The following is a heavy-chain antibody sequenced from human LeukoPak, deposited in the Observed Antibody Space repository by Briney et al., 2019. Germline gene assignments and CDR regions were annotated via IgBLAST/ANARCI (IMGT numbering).Heavy chain of an antibody. V-gene: IGHV4-30-2*01. J-gene: IGHJ4*02. Sequence: PSETLSLTCAVSGGSISSGGYSWSWIRQPPGKGLEWIGYIYHSGSIYYNPSLKSRVTISVDTSKNQFSLKLSSVTAADTAVYYCAGSMVRGVIPLGRFDYWGQGTLVTVSS. CDR2: IYHSGSI. CDR3: AGSMVRGVIPLGRFDY. D-gene: IGHD3-10*01. CDR1: GGSISSGGYS.